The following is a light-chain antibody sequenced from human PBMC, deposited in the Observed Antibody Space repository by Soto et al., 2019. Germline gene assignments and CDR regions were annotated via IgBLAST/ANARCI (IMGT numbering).Light chain of an antibody. CDR3: SSYTSSSTLRV. Sequence: QSALTQPASVSGSPGQSITISCTGTSSDVGGYNYVSWYQQHPGKAPKLMIYDVSNRPSGVSNRFSGSKSGNTASLTISGLQAEDEADYYCSSYTSSSTLRVFGTGTSSPS. CDR2: DVS. CDR1: SSDVGGYNY. V-gene: IGLV2-14*01. J-gene: IGLJ1*01.